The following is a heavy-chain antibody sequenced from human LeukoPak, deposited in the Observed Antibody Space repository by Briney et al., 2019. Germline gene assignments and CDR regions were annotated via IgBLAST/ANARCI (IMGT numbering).Heavy chain of an antibody. Sequence: SETLSLTCTVSGGSISSYYWSWIRQPPGKGLEWIGYIYYSGSTNYNPSLKSRVTISVDTSKNQFSLKLSSVTAADTAVYYCTRHGGYNHYYHSKGPYYFDYWGQGTLVTVSS. J-gene: IGHJ4*02. CDR1: GGSISSYY. CDR3: TRHGGYNHYYHSKGPYYFDY. D-gene: IGHD3-22*01. CDR2: IYYSGST. V-gene: IGHV4-59*08.